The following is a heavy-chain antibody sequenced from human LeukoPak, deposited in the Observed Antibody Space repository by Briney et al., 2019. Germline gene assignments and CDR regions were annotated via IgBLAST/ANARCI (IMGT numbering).Heavy chain of an antibody. D-gene: IGHD6-19*01. CDR3: AKGGGWLYYFDY. V-gene: IGHV3-23*01. Sequence: GGSLRLSCAASGFTFSRLAMTWVRQAPGKGLEWVSAISSSGGDAYYADSVKGRFTISRDNSKNTLYLQMNTLRAEDTAIYYCAKGGGWLYYFDYWGQGTLVTVSS. CDR2: ISSSGGDA. CDR1: GFTFSRLA. J-gene: IGHJ4*02.